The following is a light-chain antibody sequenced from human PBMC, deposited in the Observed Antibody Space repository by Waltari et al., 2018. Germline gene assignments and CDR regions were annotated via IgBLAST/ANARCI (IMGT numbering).Light chain of an antibody. CDR1: SPNIGGNT. CDR3: ATWDDSLSGPV. V-gene: IGLV1-44*01. J-gene: IGLJ3*02. CDR2: NGN. Sequence: QSVLTQPPSVSGAPGQRVPIPCSGSSPNIGGNTVNCYQQLPGRAPKLLIYNGNRRPSGVPDRFSESKSGTSDSLAITGLQSEDEADYYCATWDDSLSGPVFGGGTKLTVL.